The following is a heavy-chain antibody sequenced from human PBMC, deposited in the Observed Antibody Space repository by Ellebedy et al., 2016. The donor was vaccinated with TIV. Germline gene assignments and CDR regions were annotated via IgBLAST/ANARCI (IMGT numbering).Heavy chain of an antibody. CDR3: ARWTSGSWYGRVFDY. Sequence: SETLSLXXAVYGGSFSGYYWSWIRQPPGKGLEWIGEINHSGSTNYNPSLKSRVTISVDTSKNQFSLKLSSVTAADTAVYYCARWTSGSWYGRVFDYWGQGTLVTVSS. V-gene: IGHV4-34*01. CDR2: INHSGST. CDR1: GGSFSGYY. D-gene: IGHD6-13*01. J-gene: IGHJ4*02.